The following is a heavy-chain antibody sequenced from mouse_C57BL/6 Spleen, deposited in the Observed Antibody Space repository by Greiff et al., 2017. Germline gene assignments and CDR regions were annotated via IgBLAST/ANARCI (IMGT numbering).Heavy chain of an antibody. CDR3: ARELGGDPWFAY. J-gene: IGHJ3*01. CDR2: IYPGDGDT. D-gene: IGHD3-3*01. Sequence: QVQLQQSGAELVKPGASVKISCKASGYAFSSYWMNWVKQRPGKGLEWIGQIYPGDGDTNSNGKFKGKATLTADKSSSTADRQLSSLTSEDSAVYFCARELGGDPWFAYWGQGTLVTVAA. CDR1: GYAFSSYW. V-gene: IGHV1-80*01.